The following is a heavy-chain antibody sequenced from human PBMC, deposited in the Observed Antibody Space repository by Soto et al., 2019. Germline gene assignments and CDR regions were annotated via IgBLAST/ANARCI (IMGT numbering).Heavy chain of an antibody. J-gene: IGHJ6*02. CDR3: ASTGNRFDFSITGFPRLPYSCYGMAV. CDR1: GGTFSSYA. Sequence: SVKVSCKASGGTFSSYAISWVRQAPGQGLEWMGGIIPIFGTANYAQKFQGRVTITADESTSTAYIELSSLRSEDTAVYYCASTGNRFDFSITGFPRLPYSCYGMAVWGQGTPDTVSS. CDR2: IIPIFGTA. V-gene: IGHV1-69*13. D-gene: IGHD2-2*01.